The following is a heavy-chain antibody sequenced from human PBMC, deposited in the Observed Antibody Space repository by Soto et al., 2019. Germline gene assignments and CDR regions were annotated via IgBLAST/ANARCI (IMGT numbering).Heavy chain of an antibody. V-gene: IGHV3-30*18. CDR3: AKDHPLEYSSSSDDY. CDR1: GFTFSSYG. D-gene: IGHD6-6*01. J-gene: IGHJ4*02. Sequence: GGSLRLSCAASGFTFSSYGMHWVRQAPGKGLEWVAVISYDGSNKYYADSVKGRFTISRDNSKNTLYLQMNSLRAEDTAVYYCAKDHPLEYSSSSDDYWGQGTLVTVSS. CDR2: ISYDGSNK.